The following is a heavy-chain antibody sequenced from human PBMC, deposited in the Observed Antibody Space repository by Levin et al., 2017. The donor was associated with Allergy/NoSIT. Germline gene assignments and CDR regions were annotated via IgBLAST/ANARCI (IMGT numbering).Heavy chain of an antibody. CDR3: ARNDYGDYVQNFDY. V-gene: IGHV1-2*02. D-gene: IGHD4-17*01. Sequence: PGESLKISCKAAGYTFTDYYMHWVRQAPGQGLEWMGWVNCNSGDTHYAQKFQGRVTMTRDTSITTAYIELSSLRSDDTALYYCARNDYGDYVQNFDYWGQGTLVTVSS. J-gene: IGHJ4*02. CDR1: GYTFTDYY. CDR2: VNCNSGDT.